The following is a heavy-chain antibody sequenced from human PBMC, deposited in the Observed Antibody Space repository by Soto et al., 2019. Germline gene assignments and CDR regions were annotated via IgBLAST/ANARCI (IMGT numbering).Heavy chain of an antibody. CDR2: ISSDGDIT. D-gene: IGHD3-9*01. CDR1: GFTFSEYS. J-gene: IGHJ5*02. CDR3: VKVSTFYDILTGYYSTNFFDP. Sequence: SLRLSCSASGFTFSEYSMHWVRQAPGKGLQYVSTISSDGDITYYADSVKGRFTISRDNSKNTLYLQMNSLRPEGTAVYYCVKVSTFYDILTGYYSTNFFDPWGQGTLVTVSS. V-gene: IGHV3-64D*06.